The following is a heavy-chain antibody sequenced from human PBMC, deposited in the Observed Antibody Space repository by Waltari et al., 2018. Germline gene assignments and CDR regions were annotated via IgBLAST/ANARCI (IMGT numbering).Heavy chain of an antibody. CDR2: ISFSDAT. V-gene: IGHV3-23*01. Sequence: EVQLLESGGELVQAGGSLRLSCGISGFTFHSYAINWVRRAPGTWLQGVAAISFSDATFHADSVKGRFTISRDTSKDTVYLQMNSLRADDTAVYYCAKPFYNWDDPLVSWGQGTPVTVSS. J-gene: IGHJ5*02. D-gene: IGHD1-20*01. CDR1: GFTFHSYA. CDR3: AKPFYNWDDPLVS.